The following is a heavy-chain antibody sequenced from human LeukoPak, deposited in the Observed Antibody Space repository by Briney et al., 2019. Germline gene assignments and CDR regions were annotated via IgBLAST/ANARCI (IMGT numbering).Heavy chain of an antibody. D-gene: IGHD2-2*01. CDR2: ISGSGGST. CDR1: GFTFSSYA. J-gene: IGHJ4*02. Sequence: GGSLRLSCAASGFTFSSYAMSWVRQAPGKGLEWVSAISGSGGSTYYADSVKGRFTISRDNSKNTLYLRMNSLRAEDTAVYYCAKVRKEYQLLRWGYYFDYWGQGTLVTVSS. CDR3: AKVRKEYQLLRWGYYFDY. V-gene: IGHV3-23*01.